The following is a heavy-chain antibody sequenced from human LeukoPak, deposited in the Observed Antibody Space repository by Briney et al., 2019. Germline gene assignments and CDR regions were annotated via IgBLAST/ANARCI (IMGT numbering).Heavy chain of an antibody. Sequence: PGGSLRLSCAASGFSISNELMSWVRQAPGKGLEWVARVKSRSSGETTDYAARVKGRFTISRDDPKHTLYLQMNSLKTEDTAVYYCTLIQGCSSGSYYRDFWGRGTLVTVSS. V-gene: IGHV3-15*05. CDR3: TLIQGCSSGSYYRDF. CDR2: VKSRSSGETT. D-gene: IGHD3-10*01. CDR1: GFSISNEL. J-gene: IGHJ4*02.